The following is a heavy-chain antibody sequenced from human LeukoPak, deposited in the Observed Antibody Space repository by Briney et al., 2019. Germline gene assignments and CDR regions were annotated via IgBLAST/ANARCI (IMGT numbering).Heavy chain of an antibody. CDR1: GGSISSYY. D-gene: IGHD6-6*01. J-gene: IGHJ6*03. V-gene: IGHV4-59*01. Sequence: PSETLSLTCSVSGGSISSYYWSWIRQPPGKGLEWIGYIYYSGSTNYNPSLKSRVTISVDTSKNQFSLKLSSVTAADTAVYYCAREVTYSSSSGAFYYYMDVWGKGTTVTVSS. CDR3: AREVTYSSSSGAFYYYMDV. CDR2: IYYSGST.